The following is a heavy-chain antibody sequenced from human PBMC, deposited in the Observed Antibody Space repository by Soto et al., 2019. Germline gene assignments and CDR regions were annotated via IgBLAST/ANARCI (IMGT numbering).Heavy chain of an antibody. CDR3: GRNREYSGYGGFYYGVDV. D-gene: IGHD5-12*01. CDR2: IWFDGKNK. J-gene: IGHJ6*02. V-gene: IGHV3-33*01. Sequence: PGGSLRLSCAASGFSFSDYGMHWVRQAPGKGLEWVAVIWFDGKNKYYADSVKGRFTISRDSAKNTLYPQMDSLRAEDTAVYYCGRNREYSGYGGFYYGVDVWGQGTTVTVSS. CDR1: GFSFSDYG.